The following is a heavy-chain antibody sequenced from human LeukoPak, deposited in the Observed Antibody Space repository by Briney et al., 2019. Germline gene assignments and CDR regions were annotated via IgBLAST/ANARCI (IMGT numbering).Heavy chain of an antibody. CDR1: GFTFSTYS. V-gene: IGHV3-48*01. CDR2: ISISSGII. Sequence: PGGSLRLSCAASGFTFSTYSMNWVRQAPGKGLEWVSYISISSGIIYYADSVKGRFTISRDNSKNTLYLQMNSLRAEDTAVYYCAKPARTDAFDIWGQGTMITVSS. D-gene: IGHD1-14*01. J-gene: IGHJ3*02. CDR3: AKPARTDAFDI.